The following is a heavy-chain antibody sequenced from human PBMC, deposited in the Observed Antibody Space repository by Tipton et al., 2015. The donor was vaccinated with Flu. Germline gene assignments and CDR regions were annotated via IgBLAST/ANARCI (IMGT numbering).Heavy chain of an antibody. J-gene: IGHJ5*02. CDR2: ISYDGSEK. CDR1: GFTFSNYA. Sequence: RSLRLSCAGAGFTFSNYAMHWVRQTPDQGLEWVAGISYDGSEKYYVDSVKGRFTISRDNSKNTIYLQMNSLRTEDTAVYYCARQLLDAYFRFDPWGQGTLVTVSS. CDR3: ARQLLDAYFRFDP. D-gene: IGHD2/OR15-2a*01. V-gene: IGHV3-30*01.